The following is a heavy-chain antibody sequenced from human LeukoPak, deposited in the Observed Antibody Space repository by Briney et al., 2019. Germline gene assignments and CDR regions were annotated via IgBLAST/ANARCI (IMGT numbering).Heavy chain of an antibody. Sequence: GASVKVSCKVSGYTLTELSMHWVRQAPGKGLEWMGGIIPIFGTANYAQKFQGRVTITADESTSTAYMELSSLRSEDTAVYYCARDDPKDSSGYYFLKHWGQGTLVTVSS. CDR3: ARDDPKDSSGYYFLKH. CDR2: IIPIFGTA. D-gene: IGHD3-22*01. V-gene: IGHV1-69*13. CDR1: GYTLTELS. J-gene: IGHJ1*01.